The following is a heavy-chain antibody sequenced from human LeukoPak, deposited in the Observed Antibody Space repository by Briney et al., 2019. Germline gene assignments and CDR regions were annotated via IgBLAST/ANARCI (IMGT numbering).Heavy chain of an antibody. J-gene: IGHJ4*02. CDR1: GFTFSSYS. CDR3: ARPSGSGWYWSIYYFDY. CDR2: ISGSSSYL. D-gene: IGHD6-19*01. Sequence: GGSLRLSCAASGFTFSSYSMNWVRQAPGKGLEWVSSISGSSSYLNYADSVKGRFTTSKDNAKNSLYLQMNSLRAEDTAVYYCARPSGSGWYWSIYYFDYWGQGTLVTVSS. V-gene: IGHV3-21*01.